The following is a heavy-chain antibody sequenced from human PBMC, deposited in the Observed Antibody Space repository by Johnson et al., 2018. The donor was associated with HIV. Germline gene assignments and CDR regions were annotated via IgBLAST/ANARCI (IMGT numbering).Heavy chain of an antibody. CDR2: IKSKTDGGTT. J-gene: IGHJ3*02. D-gene: IGHD2-2*01. V-gene: IGHV3-15*01. CDR3: ARGVVVVPAASSHAFDI. CDR1: GFTFSNAW. Sequence: VQLVESGGGLVKPGGSLRLSCAASGFTFSNAWMSWVRQAPGKGLEWVGRIKSKTDGGTTDCAAPVKGRFTISRDDSKNTLYLQMNSLRAEDTAVYYCARGVVVVPAASSHAFDIWGQGTMVTVS.